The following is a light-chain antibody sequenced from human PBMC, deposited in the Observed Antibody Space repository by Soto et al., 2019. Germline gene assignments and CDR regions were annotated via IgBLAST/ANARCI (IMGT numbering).Light chain of an antibody. CDR3: QQYHNSPPQFT. V-gene: IGKV3D-15*01. Sequence: EIVMTQSPAALSVSPGERATLSCRASQTVASNFAWYQQKPGQAPRLLIHGASTRATGVAASFSGSGYGTDFTLTISSLQSEDFGVYYCQQYHNSPPQFTFGQGTKLQIK. CDR1: QTVASN. CDR2: GAS. J-gene: IGKJ2*01.